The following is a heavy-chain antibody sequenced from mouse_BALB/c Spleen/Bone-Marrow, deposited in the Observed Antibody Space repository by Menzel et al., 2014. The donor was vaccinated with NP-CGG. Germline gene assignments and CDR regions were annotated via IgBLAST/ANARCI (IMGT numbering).Heavy chain of an antibody. Sequence: EVQRVESGGGLVQPGGSRKLSCAASGFTFSYFGMHWVRQAPEKGLEWVAYISSGSSIIYYADTVKGRFTISRDSPKNTLFLQMTSLRSEDTAMYYCARERTGFDYWGQGTTLTVSS. J-gene: IGHJ2*01. CDR3: ARERTGFDY. V-gene: IGHV5-17*02. CDR1: GFTFSYFG. CDR2: ISSGSSII. D-gene: IGHD4-1*01.